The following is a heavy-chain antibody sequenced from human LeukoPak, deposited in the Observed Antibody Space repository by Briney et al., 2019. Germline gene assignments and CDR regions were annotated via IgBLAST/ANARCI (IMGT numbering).Heavy chain of an antibody. CDR1: GFTFSNYA. V-gene: IGHV3-30*04. CDR3: ARDGGGSSGYYWGLGY. D-gene: IGHD3-22*01. CDR2: ISYDGSNK. Sequence: PGGSLRLSCAASGFTFSNYAMHWVRQAPGKGLEWVAVISYDGSNKYYADSVKGRFTISRDNAKDTLYLQMNSLRAEDTAVYYCARDGGGSSGYYWGLGYWGQGTLVTVSS. J-gene: IGHJ4*02.